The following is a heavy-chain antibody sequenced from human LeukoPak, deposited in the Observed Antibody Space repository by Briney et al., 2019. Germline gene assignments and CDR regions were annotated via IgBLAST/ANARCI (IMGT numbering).Heavy chain of an antibody. Sequence: ASVKVSYKASGYSFTSYYIHWVRQAPGQGLEWMGIINPSGGSTSYAQKFQGRVTMTRDTSTSTVYMELSSLRSEDTAVYYCARQGTTVLTRPYSWFDPWGQGTLVIVSS. D-gene: IGHD4-23*01. V-gene: IGHV1-46*01. J-gene: IGHJ5*02. CDR1: GYSFTSYY. CDR3: ARQGTTVLTRPYSWFDP. CDR2: INPSGGST.